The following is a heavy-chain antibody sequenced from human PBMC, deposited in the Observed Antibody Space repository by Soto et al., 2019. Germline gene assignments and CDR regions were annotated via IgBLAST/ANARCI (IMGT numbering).Heavy chain of an antibody. D-gene: IGHD3-10*01. CDR2: IYYSGST. J-gene: IGHJ6*03. CDR1: GGSISSGGYY. V-gene: IGHV4-31*03. Sequence: SETLSLSCTVSGGSISSGGYYWSWIRQHPGKGLEWIGYIYYSGSTYYNPSLKSRVTISVDTSKNQFSLKLSSVTAADTAVYYCASLARYGSGIYYYYYYIDVWAKGNTVTVSS. CDR3: ASLARYGSGIYYYYYYIDV.